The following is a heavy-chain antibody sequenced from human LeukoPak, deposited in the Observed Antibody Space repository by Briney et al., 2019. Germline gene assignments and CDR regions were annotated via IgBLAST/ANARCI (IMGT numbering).Heavy chain of an antibody. D-gene: IGHD2-2*02. CDR2: FDPEDGET. J-gene: IGHJ6*03. V-gene: IGHV1-24*01. CDR3: ARVLRCSSTSCYKGPLDYYYYMDV. Sequence: ASVKVSCKVSRYTLTELSMHWVRQAPGKGLEWMGGFDPEDGETIYAQKFQGRVTMTEDTSTDTAYMELSSLRSEDTAVYYCARVLRCSSTSCYKGPLDYYYYMDVWGKGTTVTVSS. CDR1: RYTLTELS.